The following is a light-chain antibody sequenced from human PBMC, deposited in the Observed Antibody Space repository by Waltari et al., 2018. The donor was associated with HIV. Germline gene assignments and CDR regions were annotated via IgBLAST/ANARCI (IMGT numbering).Light chain of an antibody. CDR1: DIGTRD. Sequence: SYDLTQPLSVSVALGQTARIPCGVRDIGTRDVHWYQQKPGQAPSLLIFNDKNRPSGIPGRFSGSKSRNTATLTISEAQGGDEAAYFCQVWDHTSVVFGGGTNLTVL. J-gene: IGLJ3*02. V-gene: IGLV3-9*01. CDR3: QVWDHTSVV. CDR2: NDK.